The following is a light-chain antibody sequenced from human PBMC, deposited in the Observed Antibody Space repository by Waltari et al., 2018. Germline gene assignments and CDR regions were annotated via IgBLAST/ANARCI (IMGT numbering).Light chain of an antibody. Sequence: EIVMTQSPATLSVSPGERATLSCRASQSVSSNLAWYQQKPGQAPRLLIYGASTRATGIPARFSGSGSGTEFTLTISSLQSEDFAIYSCQHYNNWPPWTFGQGTKEEVK. CDR1: QSVSSN. CDR2: GAS. J-gene: IGKJ1*01. V-gene: IGKV3-15*01. CDR3: QHYNNWPPWT.